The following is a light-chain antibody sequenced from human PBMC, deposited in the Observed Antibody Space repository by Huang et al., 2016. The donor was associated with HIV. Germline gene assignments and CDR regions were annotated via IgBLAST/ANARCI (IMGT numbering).Light chain of an antibody. Sequence: DIQMTQSPSSLSASVGDRVTITCRTSQSIGDYLNWYQQKPGSAPKLLIYRSSILHSGVPSRFRCTGSVTDFTLTVSGLQFEDFATYYCQQSHSSPLTFGPGTKVDI. V-gene: IGKV1-39*01. J-gene: IGKJ3*01. CDR2: RSS. CDR3: QQSHSSPLT. CDR1: QSIGDY.